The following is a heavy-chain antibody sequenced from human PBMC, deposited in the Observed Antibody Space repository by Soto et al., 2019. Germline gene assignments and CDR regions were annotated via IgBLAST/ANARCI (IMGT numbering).Heavy chain of an antibody. CDR1: GFTFSDYY. CDR2: VKHRPKNYNT. Sequence: EIQLVESGGGSVQPGGALRLSCVVSGFTFSDYYMDWVRQAPGKGLEWVASVKHRPKNYNTEYAASVTGRFIISRDDSQNSMFLQMNSLKAEDTAVYHCVRNAMGGFVPWGQGTRVTVSS. D-gene: IGHD3-16*01. CDR3: VRNAMGGFVP. V-gene: IGHV3-72*01. J-gene: IGHJ5*02.